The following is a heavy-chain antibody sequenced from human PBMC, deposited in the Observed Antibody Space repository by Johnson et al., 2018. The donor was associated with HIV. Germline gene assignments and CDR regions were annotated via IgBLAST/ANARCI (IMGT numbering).Heavy chain of an antibody. CDR1: GFTFDNFA. CDR3: AKDRRDVYTSLGAFDI. CDR2: INWNGGST. Sequence: VQLVESGGGLVQPGGSLRLSCAASGFTFDNFAMSWVRQAPGKGLEWVSGINWNGGSTSYADSVKGRFTISRDNAKNSLYLQMNSLRAEETAVYYCAKDRRDVYTSLGAFDIWGQGTLVTVSS. J-gene: IGHJ3*02. V-gene: IGHV3-20*04. D-gene: IGHD5-24*01.